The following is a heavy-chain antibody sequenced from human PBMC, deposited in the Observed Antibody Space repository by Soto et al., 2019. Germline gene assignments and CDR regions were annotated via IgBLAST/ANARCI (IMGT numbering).Heavy chain of an antibody. J-gene: IGHJ3*01. V-gene: IGHV3-21*01. CDR3: ARGYCGGGGCYPRRDAFDV. CDR2: VNPLSTHI. Sequence: EVQLVESGGGLVVPGGSLSLSCVASGFTFSSYHMSWVRQAPGKGLEWVSSVNPLSTHIYYADSVRGRFAISRDHSKNSLYLQMNSLRTEDAAVYYCARGYCGGGGCYPRRDAFDVWGQGTLVTVSS. CDR1: GFTFSSYH. D-gene: IGHD2-15*01.